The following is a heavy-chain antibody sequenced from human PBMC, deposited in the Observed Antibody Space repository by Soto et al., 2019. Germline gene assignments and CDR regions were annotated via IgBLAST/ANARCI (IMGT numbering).Heavy chain of an antibody. CDR2: IYYSGST. V-gene: IGHV4-39*01. J-gene: IGHJ5*02. D-gene: IGHD4-17*01. CDR1: GGSISSSSYY. Sequence: PSETLSLTCTVSGGSISSSSYYWGWIRQPPGKGLEWIGSIYYSGSTYYNPSLKSRVTISVDTSKNQFSLKLSSVTAADTAVYYCARRVEVTTVMGYNWFDPWGQGTLVTVSS. CDR3: ARRVEVTTVMGYNWFDP.